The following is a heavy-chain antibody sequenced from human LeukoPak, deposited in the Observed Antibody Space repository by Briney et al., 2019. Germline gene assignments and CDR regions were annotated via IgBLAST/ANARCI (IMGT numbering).Heavy chain of an antibody. Sequence: GGSLRLSCAASGFTFISYAIHWVRQAPGKGLEWVAFIRYDGSNKYYADSVKGRFTISRDNSKNTLYLQMNSLRAEDTAVYYCARFRAGVGEPYGDYWGQGTLVTVSS. V-gene: IGHV3-30*04. CDR2: IRYDGSNK. CDR1: GFTFISYA. CDR3: ARFRAGVGEPYGDY. D-gene: IGHD3-10*01. J-gene: IGHJ4*02.